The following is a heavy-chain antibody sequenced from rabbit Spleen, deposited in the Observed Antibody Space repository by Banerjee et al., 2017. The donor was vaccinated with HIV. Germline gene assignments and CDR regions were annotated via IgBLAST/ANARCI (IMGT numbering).Heavy chain of an antibody. CDR3: ARSSWYSDGWGPFNL. D-gene: IGHD4-1*01. J-gene: IGHJ4*01. Sequence: QSLEESGGDLVKPGASLTLTCTASGVSFSINSYMCWVRQAPGKGLEWIACIYNGDGTTTYANWAKGRFIISKTSSTTLTLQMTSLTAADTATYFCARSSWYSDGWGPFNLWGPGTLVTVS. CDR2: IYNGDGTT. V-gene: IGHV1S40*01. CDR1: GVSFSINSY.